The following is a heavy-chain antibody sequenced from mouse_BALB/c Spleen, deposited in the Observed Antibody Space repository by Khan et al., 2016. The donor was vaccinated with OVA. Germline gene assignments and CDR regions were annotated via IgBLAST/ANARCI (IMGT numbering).Heavy chain of an antibody. CDR3: ARWDYDAPNY. D-gene: IGHD2-4*01. CDR2: ISYSGST. V-gene: IGHV3-2*02. CDR1: GYSITSDYA. Sequence: EVQLQESGPGLVKPSQSLSLTCTVTGYSITSDYAWNWIRQFPGNKLEWMGFISYSGSTSYNPSLKSRISITRDTSKNQFFLQLNSVTTEDTATXYCARWDYDAPNYWGQGTTLTVSS. J-gene: IGHJ2*01.